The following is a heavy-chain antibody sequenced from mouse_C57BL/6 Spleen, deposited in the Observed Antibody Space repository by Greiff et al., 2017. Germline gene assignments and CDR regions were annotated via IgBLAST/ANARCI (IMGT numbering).Heavy chain of an antibody. D-gene: IGHD1-1*01. CDR1: GFNIKDYY. CDR3: ARGPITTVVRDYAMDY. J-gene: IGHJ4*01. CDR2: IDPEDGET. V-gene: IGHV14-2*01. Sequence: EVKLQQSGAELVKPGASVKLSCTASGFNIKDYYMHWVKQRTEQGLEWIGRIDPEDGETKYAPKFQGKATITADTSSNTAYLRLSSLTSEDAAVYYCARGPITTVVRDYAMDYWGQGTSVTVSS.